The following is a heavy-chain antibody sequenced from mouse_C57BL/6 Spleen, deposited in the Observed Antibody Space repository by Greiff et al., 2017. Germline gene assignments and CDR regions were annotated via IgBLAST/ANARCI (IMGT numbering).Heavy chain of an antibody. D-gene: IGHD1-1*01. CDR1: GFTFSDYY. V-gene: IGHV5-16*01. CDR3: AREDYGSSAFAY. CDR2: INYDGSST. Sequence: EVQVVESEGGLVQPGSSMKLSCTASGFTFSDYYMAWVRQVPEKGLEWVANINYDGSSTYYLDSLKSRFIISRDNAKNILYLQMSSLQSEDTATXYCAREDYGSSAFAYWGQGTLVTVSA. J-gene: IGHJ3*01.